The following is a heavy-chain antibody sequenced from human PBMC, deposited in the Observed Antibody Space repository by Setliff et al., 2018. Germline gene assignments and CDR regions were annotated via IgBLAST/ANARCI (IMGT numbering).Heavy chain of an antibody. V-gene: IGHV1-8*01. CDR2: MNPNNGNT. CDR3: ARGAPGRYCSGGSCSYFDY. J-gene: IGHJ4*02. CDR1: GYTFTSHD. Sequence: ASVKISCKASGYTFTSHDINWVRQATGQGLEWMGWMNPNNGNTGCVQKFQGRVTMTRTTSISTAYMELSSLRSEDTAVYYCARGAPGRYCSGGSCSYFDYWGQGILVTAPQ. D-gene: IGHD2-15*01.